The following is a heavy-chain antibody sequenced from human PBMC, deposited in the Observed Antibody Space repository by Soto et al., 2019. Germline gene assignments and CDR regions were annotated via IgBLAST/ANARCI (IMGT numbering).Heavy chain of an antibody. V-gene: IGHV4-4*02. J-gene: IGHJ3*02. CDR3: ARGLERRGAFDI. CDR1: SCSIISSNW. Sequence: ETLSLTCAFSSCSIISSNWWIWVRQPPGKGLEWIGEIYHSGSTNYNPSLKSRVTISVDKSKNQFSLKLSSVTAADTAVYYCARGLERRGAFDIWGQGTMVTVSS. CDR2: IYHSGST. D-gene: IGHD1-1*01.